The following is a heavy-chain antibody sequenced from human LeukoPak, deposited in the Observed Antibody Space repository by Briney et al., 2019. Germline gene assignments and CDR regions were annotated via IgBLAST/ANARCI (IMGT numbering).Heavy chain of an antibody. CDR2: IYTSGST. J-gene: IGHJ4*02. CDR3: ARDRDDNLFDY. D-gene: IGHD1-14*01. CDR1: GGSISSSSYY. Sequence: PSQTLSLTCTVSGGSISSSSYYWSWIRQPAGKELEWIGRIYTSGSTNYNPSLKSRVTISVNTSKNQFSLKLSSVTAADTAVYYCARDRDDNLFDYWGQGTLVTVSS. V-gene: IGHV4-61*02.